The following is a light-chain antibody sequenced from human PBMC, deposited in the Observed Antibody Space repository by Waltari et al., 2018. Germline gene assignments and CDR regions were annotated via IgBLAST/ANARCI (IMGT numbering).Light chain of an antibody. V-gene: IGKV3-20*01. CDR1: QSVSSTY. CDR3: QHYSSSSWT. Sequence: EIVLTQPPGTLSLSPGDRATLSCRASQSVSSTYLAWYQQKPGQAPGLLIYGASSRATGIPDRFSGSGSGTDFTLTISRLEPEDFAVYYCQHYSSSSWTFGQGTKVEIK. CDR2: GAS. J-gene: IGKJ1*01.